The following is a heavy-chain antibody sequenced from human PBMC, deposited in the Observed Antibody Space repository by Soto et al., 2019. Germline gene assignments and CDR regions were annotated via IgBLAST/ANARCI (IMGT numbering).Heavy chain of an antibody. CDR1: GDSVISDAFH. V-gene: IGHV4-30-4*01. D-gene: IGHD1-26*01. Sequence: SETLSLTCTASGDSVISDAFHWACLRRAPGGVVEGIGYIDNGGSTYYRPSLESRMHMSMDATRNHYSLRLTSVTAADTAVYFCARAPVGLDTISYFDYWGQGKLVTVSS. J-gene: IGHJ4*02. CDR3: ARAPVGLDTISYFDY. CDR2: IDNGGST.